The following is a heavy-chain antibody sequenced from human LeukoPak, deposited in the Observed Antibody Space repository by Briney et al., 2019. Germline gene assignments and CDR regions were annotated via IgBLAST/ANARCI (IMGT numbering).Heavy chain of an antibody. V-gene: IGHV3-23*01. J-gene: IGHJ3*01. CDR3: ANEYSKGDV. CDR1: GFTFSSYA. CDR2: ISGTGGDT. Sequence: GGSLRLSCAASGFTFSSYAMSWVRQAPGKGLEWVSGISGTGGDTYYADSVKGRFTISRDNSKNMLYLQMNSLRAEDAAVYFCANEYSKGDVWGQGTMVTVSS. D-gene: IGHD1-26*01.